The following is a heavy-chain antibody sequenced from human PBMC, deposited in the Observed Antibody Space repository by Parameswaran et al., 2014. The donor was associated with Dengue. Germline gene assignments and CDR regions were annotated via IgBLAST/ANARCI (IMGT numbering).Heavy chain of an antibody. Sequence: WVRQAPGQGFEWMGWINPNSGGTYSAQKFQGRVTMSRDTSITTAYMEVSRLRSDDTAVYYCARAYNWNDLDSWGQGTLVTVSS. CDR2: INPNSGGT. J-gene: IGHJ4*02. CDR3: ARAYNWNDLDS. D-gene: IGHD1-20*01. V-gene: IGHV1-2*02.